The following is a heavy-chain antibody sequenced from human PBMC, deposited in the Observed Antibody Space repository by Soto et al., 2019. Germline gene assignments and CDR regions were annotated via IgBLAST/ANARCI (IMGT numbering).Heavy chain of an antibody. CDR1: GFTFSSYS. CDR3: ARPNDYYDSSGYYGY. D-gene: IGHD3-22*01. V-gene: IGHV3-21*01. Sequence: EVQLVESGGGLVKPGGSLRLSCAASGFTFSSYSMNWVRQAPGKGLEWVSSISSSSSYIYYADSVKGRFTISRDNTKNSLYLQMNSLRAEDTAVYYCARPNDYYDSSGYYGYWGQGTLVTVSS. CDR2: ISSSSSYI. J-gene: IGHJ4*02.